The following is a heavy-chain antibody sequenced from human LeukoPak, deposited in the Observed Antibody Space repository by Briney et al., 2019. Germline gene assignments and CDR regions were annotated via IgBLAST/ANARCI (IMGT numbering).Heavy chain of an antibody. CDR1: GFTFSSYG. Sequence: PGRSLRLSCAASGFTFSSYGMHWVRQAPGKGLEWVAVISYDGSNKYYADSVKGRFTISRDNSKNTLYLQMNSLRSEDSAVYYCARGPWGPKGVGIDYWGQGTLVTVSS. CDR2: ISYDGSNK. J-gene: IGHJ4*02. CDR3: ARGPWGPKGVGIDY. D-gene: IGHD7-27*01. V-gene: IGHV3-30*03.